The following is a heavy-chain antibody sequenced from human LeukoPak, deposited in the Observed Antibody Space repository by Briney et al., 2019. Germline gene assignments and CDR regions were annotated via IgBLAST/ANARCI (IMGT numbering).Heavy chain of an antibody. Sequence: GGSLRLSCAASGFTFDDYAMHWARQVPGKGLEWVSGVNWNGGRTGYADSVKGRFTISRDNTKNSLYLQMNSVRAEDVALYYCAKDRNPYYDSSGYYDNWSQGTLVTVSS. CDR2: VNWNGGRT. D-gene: IGHD3-22*01. V-gene: IGHV3-9*03. J-gene: IGHJ4*02. CDR3: AKDRNPYYDSSGYYDN. CDR1: GFTFDDYA.